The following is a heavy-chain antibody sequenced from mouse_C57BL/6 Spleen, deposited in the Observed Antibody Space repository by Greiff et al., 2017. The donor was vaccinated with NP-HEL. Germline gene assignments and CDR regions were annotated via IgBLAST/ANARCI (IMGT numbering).Heavy chain of an antibody. CDR3: ARKVYYYGSSGGVDY. D-gene: IGHD1-1*01. J-gene: IGHJ2*01. CDR1: GYAFSSSW. V-gene: IGHV1-82*01. CDR2: IYPGDGDT. Sequence: QVQLQQSGPELVKPGASVKISCKASGYAFSSSWMNWVKQRPGKGLEWIGRIYPGDGDTNYNGKFKGKATLTADKSSSTAYMQLSSLTSEDSAVYFCARKVYYYGSSGGVDYWGQGTTLTVSS.